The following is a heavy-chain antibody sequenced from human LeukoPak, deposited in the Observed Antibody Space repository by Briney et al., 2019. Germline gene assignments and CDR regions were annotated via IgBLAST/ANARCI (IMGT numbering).Heavy chain of an antibody. CDR2: IWYDGSNK. V-gene: IGHV3-33*01. Sequence: GGSLRLSCAASGFTFSSYGMHWVRQAPGKGLEWVAVIWYDGSNKYYADSVKGRFTISRDNSKNTLYLQMNSLRAEDTAVYYCAREGPDIVVVVAATSRYFDLWGRGTLVTVSS. CDR1: GFTFSSYG. D-gene: IGHD2-15*01. CDR3: AREGPDIVVVVAATSRYFDL. J-gene: IGHJ2*01.